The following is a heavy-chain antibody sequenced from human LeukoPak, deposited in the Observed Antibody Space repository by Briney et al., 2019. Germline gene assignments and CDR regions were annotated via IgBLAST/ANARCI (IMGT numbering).Heavy chain of an antibody. Sequence: GGSLRLSCAASGFTFSDYYMSWIRQAPGKGLEWVSYISSSGSYTNYADSVKGRFTISRDNAKNSLYLQMNSVRAEDTAVYYCARVRLNDILTGYYTGAYYFDYWGQGTLVTVSS. V-gene: IGHV3-11*06. D-gene: IGHD3-9*01. CDR2: ISSSGSYT. J-gene: IGHJ4*02. CDR1: GFTFSDYY. CDR3: ARVRLNDILTGYYTGAYYFDY.